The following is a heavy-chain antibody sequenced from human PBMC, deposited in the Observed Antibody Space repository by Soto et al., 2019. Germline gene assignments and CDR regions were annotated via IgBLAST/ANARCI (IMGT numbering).Heavy chain of an antibody. D-gene: IGHD3-22*01. CDR2: INAGNGNT. CDR3: ARSSPMIVVVHNWFDP. Sequence: ASVKVSCKASGYTFTSYAMHWVRQAPGQRLEWMGWINAGNGNTKYSQKFQGRVTITRDTSASTAYMELSSLRSEDTAVYYCARSSPMIVVVHNWFDPWGQGTLVTVSS. J-gene: IGHJ5*02. CDR1: GYTFTSYA. V-gene: IGHV1-3*01.